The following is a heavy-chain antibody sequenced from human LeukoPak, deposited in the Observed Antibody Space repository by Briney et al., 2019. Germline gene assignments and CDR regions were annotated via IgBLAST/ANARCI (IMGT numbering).Heavy chain of an antibody. Sequence: SETLSLTCTVSGGSISSSTYYWGWVRQPPGKGPEWIGSIWHSGTTYYNPSLRSRVTISVDTSKNQFSLKLTSVTAADTAVYYCARHTRVRDGYNLYCFDPWGQGTLVPVSS. J-gene: IGHJ5*02. D-gene: IGHD5-24*01. CDR2: IWHSGTT. CDR3: ARHTRVRDGYNLYCFDP. CDR1: GGSISSSTYY. V-gene: IGHV4-39*01.